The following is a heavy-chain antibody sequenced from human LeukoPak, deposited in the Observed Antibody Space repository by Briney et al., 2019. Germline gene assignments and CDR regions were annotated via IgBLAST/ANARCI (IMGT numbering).Heavy chain of an antibody. CDR3: ARASGSFNYYYYYYMDV. V-gene: IGHV4-4*07. D-gene: IGHD1-26*01. J-gene: IGHJ6*03. Sequence: SETLSLTCTVSGGSITSYYWSWIRQPAGKGLEWIGRIYTSGSTNYNPSLKSRVTISVDTSKNQFSLKLSSVTAADTAVYYCARASGSFNYYYYYYMDVWGKGTTVTISS. CDR2: IYTSGST. CDR1: GGSITSYY.